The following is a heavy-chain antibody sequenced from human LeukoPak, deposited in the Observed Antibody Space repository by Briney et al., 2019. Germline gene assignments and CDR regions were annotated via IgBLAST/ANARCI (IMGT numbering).Heavy chain of an antibody. D-gene: IGHD2-8*01. V-gene: IGHV3-7*01. CDR2: IKVDGSET. CDR3: ATRYCTISACRASSYKSFDV. CDR1: GFTFNNYW. Sequence: GGSLRLSCAASGFTFNNYWMSWVRQAPGKGLEWVANIKVDGSETNYVDSLKGRFTISRDNAKNSLYLQLTSLRAEDTAVYYCATRYCTISACRASSYKSFDVWGKGTTVTVSS. J-gene: IGHJ6*04.